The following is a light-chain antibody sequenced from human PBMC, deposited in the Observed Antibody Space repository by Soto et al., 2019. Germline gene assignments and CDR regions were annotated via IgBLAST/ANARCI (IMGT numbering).Light chain of an antibody. Sequence: QSALTQPASVSGSPGQSITISCTGTNSDIGGYNYLSWYQQHPGKAPKLMIYDVSNRPLGVATRFSGSKSGNTASLSISGLQADDEADYYCSSYTSSSTPYVVFGGGSELTV. J-gene: IGLJ2*01. CDR3: SSYTSSSTPYVV. V-gene: IGLV2-14*01. CDR1: NSDIGGYNY. CDR2: DVS.